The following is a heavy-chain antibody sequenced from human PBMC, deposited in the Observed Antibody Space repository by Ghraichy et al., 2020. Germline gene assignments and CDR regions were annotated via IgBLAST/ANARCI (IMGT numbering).Heavy chain of an antibody. J-gene: IGHJ3*02. CDR2: IDYSGST. V-gene: IGHV4-59*01. CDR3: AKVGEGSFDI. Sequence: SETLSLTCTVSGGSISTYYWSWIRQPPGKGLEWIGYIDYSGSTNYNPSLKSRVTISIDTSKNQFSLKLTSVTAADTAVYYCAKVGEGSFDIWGQGTMVTVSS. CDR1: GGSISTYY. D-gene: IGHD3-16*01.